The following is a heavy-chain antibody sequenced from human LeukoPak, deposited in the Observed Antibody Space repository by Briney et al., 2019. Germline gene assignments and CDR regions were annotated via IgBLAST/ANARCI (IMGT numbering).Heavy chain of an antibody. J-gene: IGHJ4*02. CDR2: ISASGGST. CDR3: ASRNWPWGY. V-gene: IGHV3-23*01. CDR1: GFTFSNYV. D-gene: IGHD1-1*01. Sequence: GGSLRLSCAASGFTFSNYVMSWVRQAPGKGLEWVSGISASGGSTYYADLVKGRSTISRDNSKSTLYLQVSSLRAEDTAVYYCASRNWPWGYWGQGTLVTVSS.